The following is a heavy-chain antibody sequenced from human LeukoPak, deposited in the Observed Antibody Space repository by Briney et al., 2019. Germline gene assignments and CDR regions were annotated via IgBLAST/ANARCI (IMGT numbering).Heavy chain of an antibody. V-gene: IGHV3-23*01. Sequence: GGSLRLSCAASGFTFSNYAMSWVRQAPGKGLEWVSSISSSGGGTYYADSVQGRFTISRDNSKNTLSLQMNSLKAEDTAVYYCAKINSGRYTDYWGQGTLVTVSS. D-gene: IGHD1-26*01. J-gene: IGHJ4*02. CDR3: AKINSGRYTDY. CDR1: GFTFSNYA. CDR2: ISSSGGGT.